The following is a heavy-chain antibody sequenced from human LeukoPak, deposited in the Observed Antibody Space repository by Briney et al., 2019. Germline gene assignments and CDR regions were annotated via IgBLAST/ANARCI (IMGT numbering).Heavy chain of an antibody. CDR2: IYYSGST. J-gene: IGHJ4*02. D-gene: IGHD6-13*01. CDR3: ARGTPQQLGPEYYFDY. Sequence: SQTLSLTCTVSGGAISSGDYYWSWIRQHPGKGLEWIGYIYYSGSTYYNPSLKSRVTISVDTSKNQFSLKLSSVTAADTAVYYCARGTPQQLGPEYYFDYWGQGTLVTVSS. CDR1: GGAISSGDYY. V-gene: IGHV4-31*03.